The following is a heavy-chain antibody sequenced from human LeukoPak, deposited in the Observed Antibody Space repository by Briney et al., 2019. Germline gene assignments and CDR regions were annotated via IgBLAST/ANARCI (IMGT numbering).Heavy chain of an antibody. V-gene: IGHV1-18*01. CDR3: ARDLSSSWGPGGYYFDY. D-gene: IGHD6-13*01. CDR2: ISAYNGNT. CDR1: GYTFTSYG. J-gene: IGHJ4*02. Sequence: GASVKVSCKASGYTFTSYGISWVRQAPGQGLEWMGWISAYNGNTSYAQKFQGRVTMTRDTSTSTVYMELSSLRSEDTAVYYCARDLSSSWGPGGYYFDYWGQGTLVTASS.